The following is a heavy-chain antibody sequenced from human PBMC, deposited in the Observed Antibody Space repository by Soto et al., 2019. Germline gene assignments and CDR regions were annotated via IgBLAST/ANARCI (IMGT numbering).Heavy chain of an antibody. V-gene: IGHV3-11*01. CDR3: ARGHYGLDV. Sequence: QVQLVESGGGLVKPGGALRLSCAASGFIFSNYYISSVLQAQGKGLEWVSYISASGTDIYYADSVKGRFTISRDNAKNSLYLQMNSLTAEDTAVYYCARGHYGLDVWGQGTTVTVSS. CDR2: ISASGTDI. CDR1: GFIFSNYY. J-gene: IGHJ6*02.